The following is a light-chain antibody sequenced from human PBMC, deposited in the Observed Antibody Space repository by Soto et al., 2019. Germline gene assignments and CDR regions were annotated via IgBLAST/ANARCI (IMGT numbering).Light chain of an antibody. CDR3: QQYDRWPVT. J-gene: IGKJ4*01. Sequence: EVVMTQSPATLSVSPGERVTFSCRASQSVTTNLAWYQHKPGQSPRLLISDASTGASGIPPRFSGSGSGTEFTLTIARLQSADFAVYYWQQYDRWPVTFGGGTKVEIK. V-gene: IGKV3-15*01. CDR2: DAS. CDR1: QSVTTN.